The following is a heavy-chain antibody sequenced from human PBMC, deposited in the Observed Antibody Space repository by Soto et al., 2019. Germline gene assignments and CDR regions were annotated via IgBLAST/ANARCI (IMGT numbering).Heavy chain of an antibody. CDR1: AYTFPNYG. CDR2: ISSYSGST. Sequence: ASVKVSCKASAYTFPNYGLSWVRQAPGQGLEWMGWISSYSGSTNYAQKFQGRVTMNKDTSTSTAYVELRSLRSDDTAVYYCARVVRADYYYMDVWGKGTTVTVSS. CDR3: ARVVRADYYYMDV. V-gene: IGHV1-18*01. J-gene: IGHJ6*03.